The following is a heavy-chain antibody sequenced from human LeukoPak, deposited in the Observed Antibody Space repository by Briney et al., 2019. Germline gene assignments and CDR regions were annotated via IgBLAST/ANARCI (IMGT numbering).Heavy chain of an antibody. CDR3: ARGNGDYEKVFDC. V-gene: IGHV3-21*01. J-gene: IGHJ4*02. D-gene: IGHD4-17*01. CDR1: GFTFSSYS. Sequence: PGGSLRLSCAASGFTFSSYSMNWVRQAPGKGLEWVSSISSSSSYIYYADSVKGRFTISRDNAKNSLYLQMNSLRAEDTAVYYCARGNGDYEKVFDCWGQGTLVTVSS. CDR2: ISSSSSYI.